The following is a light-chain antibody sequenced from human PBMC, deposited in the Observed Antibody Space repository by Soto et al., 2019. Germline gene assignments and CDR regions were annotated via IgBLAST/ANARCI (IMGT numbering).Light chain of an antibody. CDR3: SSYTSSSTLV. J-gene: IGLJ1*01. CDR1: SSDVGGYNY. CDR2: DVS. V-gene: IGLV2-14*01. Sequence: QSVLTQPASVSGSPGQSITTSCTGTSSDVGGYNYVSWYQQHPGKAPKLMIYDVSNRPSGVSNRFSGSKSGNTASLTISGLQAEDEADYYCSSYTSSSTLVFGTGTTVT.